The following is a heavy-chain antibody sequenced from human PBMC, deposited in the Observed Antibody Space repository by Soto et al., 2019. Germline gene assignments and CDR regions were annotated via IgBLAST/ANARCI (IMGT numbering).Heavy chain of an antibody. Sequence: HGESLKISCKGSGYSFTSYWISWVRQMPGKGLEWMGRIDPSDSYTNYSPSFQGHVTISADKSISTAYLQWSSLKASDTAMYYCARLMGYCSSTSCLYYYYYGMDVWGQGTTVTVSS. J-gene: IGHJ6*02. D-gene: IGHD2-2*01. CDR1: GYSFTSYW. V-gene: IGHV5-10-1*01. CDR3: ARLMGYCSSTSCLYYYYYGMDV. CDR2: IDPSDSYT.